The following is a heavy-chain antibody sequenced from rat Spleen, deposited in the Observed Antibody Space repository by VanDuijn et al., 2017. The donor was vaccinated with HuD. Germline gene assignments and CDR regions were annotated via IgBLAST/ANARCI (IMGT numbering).Heavy chain of an antibody. CDR2: ITNNGGNT. CDR1: GFTFNNYW. D-gene: IGHD1-11*01. V-gene: IGHV5-31*01. J-gene: IGHJ4*01. CDR3: ARSRYGDPYVMDA. Sequence: EVQLVESGGGLVQPGRSLKLSCVASGFTFNNYWMTYIRQAPGKGLEWVASITNNGGNTYYPDSVKGRFTISRDNAKSTLYLQMDSLRSEDTATYYCARSRYGDPYVMDAWGQGASVTVSS.